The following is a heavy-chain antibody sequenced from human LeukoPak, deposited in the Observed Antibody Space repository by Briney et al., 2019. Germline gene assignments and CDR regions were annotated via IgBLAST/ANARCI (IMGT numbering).Heavy chain of an antibody. CDR1: VFTFRSYG. CDR3: AKEDYYYDTSGYPDY. D-gene: IGHD3-22*01. Sequence: PGGSLRLSCAASVFTFRSYGMHWGRQAPGKGLEWVALISFDGSNKYYLHSVKGRFTISRDNSKNTLYLQMTSMRPEDTAVYFCAKEDYYYDTSGYPDYWGQGTLVTISS. V-gene: IGHV3-30*18. CDR2: ISFDGSNK. J-gene: IGHJ4*02.